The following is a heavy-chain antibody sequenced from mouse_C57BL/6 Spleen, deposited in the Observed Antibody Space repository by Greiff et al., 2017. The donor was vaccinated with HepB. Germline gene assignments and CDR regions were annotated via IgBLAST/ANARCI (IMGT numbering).Heavy chain of an antibody. V-gene: IGHV1-15*01. Sequence: QVQLQQSGAELVRPGASVTLSCKASGYTFTDYEMHWVKQTPVHGLEWIGAIDPETGGTAYNQKFKGKAILTADKSSSTAHMELLSLTSEDSAVYYCTRGPMVKGAWFAYWGQGTLVTVSA. D-gene: IGHD2-2*01. CDR2: IDPETGGT. CDR3: TRGPMVKGAWFAY. J-gene: IGHJ3*01. CDR1: GYTFTDYE.